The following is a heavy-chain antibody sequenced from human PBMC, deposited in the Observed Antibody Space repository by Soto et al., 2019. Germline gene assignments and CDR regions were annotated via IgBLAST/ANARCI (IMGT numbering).Heavy chain of an antibody. V-gene: IGHV1-69*06. CDR3: ARGSITIFGVVMYYFDY. Sequence: SVKVSCKASGGTFSSYAISWVRQAPGQGLEWMGGIIPIFGTANYAQKFQGRVTITADKSTSTAYMELSSLRSEDTAVYYCARGSITIFGVVMYYFDYWGQGTLVTVSS. CDR1: GGTFSSYA. J-gene: IGHJ4*02. D-gene: IGHD3-3*01. CDR2: IIPIFGTA.